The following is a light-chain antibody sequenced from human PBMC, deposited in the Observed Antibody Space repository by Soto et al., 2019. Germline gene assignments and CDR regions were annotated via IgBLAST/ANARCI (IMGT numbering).Light chain of an antibody. J-gene: IGKJ1*01. CDR1: QSVSSSY. CDR2: GAS. Sequence: EIVLTQSPGTLSLSPGERATLSCRASQSVSSSYLAWYQQKPGQAPRLLIYGASSRAPGIPDRFSGGGSGTDFTLTISRLEPEDFAVYYCQQYGSSPPWTFGQGTKVEIK. CDR3: QQYGSSPPWT. V-gene: IGKV3-20*01.